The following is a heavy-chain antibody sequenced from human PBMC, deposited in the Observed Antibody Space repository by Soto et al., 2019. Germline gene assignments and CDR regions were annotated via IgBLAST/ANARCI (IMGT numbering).Heavy chain of an antibody. CDR1: GFIFGSYS. Sequence: GGSLRLSCAASGFIFGSYSMNWVRQAPGKGLEWVSSISSSSSYIYYADSVKGRFTISRDNAKNSLSLQMNSLGAEDTAVYYCAKDLSRGHYGSGDWGQGTMVTVSS. CDR2: ISSSSSYI. V-gene: IGHV3-21*04. J-gene: IGHJ3*01. CDR3: AKDLSRGHYGSGD. D-gene: IGHD3-10*01.